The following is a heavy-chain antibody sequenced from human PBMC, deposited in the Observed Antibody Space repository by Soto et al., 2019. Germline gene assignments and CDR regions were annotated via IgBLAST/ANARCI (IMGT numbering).Heavy chain of an antibody. V-gene: IGHV4-59*08. Sequence: PSETLSLTCTVSGGSINNHYWSWIRQPPEKGLEWIGYIYYTGSTNYNPSLKSRVTMSVDTSKNQFSLKLSSVTAADTAIYYCARSDYDFWSGYLNWFDPWGQGTLVTVSS. D-gene: IGHD3-3*01. CDR2: IYYTGST. CDR1: GGSINNHY. J-gene: IGHJ5*02. CDR3: ARSDYDFWSGYLNWFDP.